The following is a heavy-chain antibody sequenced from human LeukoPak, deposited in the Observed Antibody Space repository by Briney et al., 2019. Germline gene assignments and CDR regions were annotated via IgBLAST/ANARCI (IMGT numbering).Heavy chain of an antibody. V-gene: IGHV4-4*02. CDR2: IYHSGST. Sequence: SGTLSLTCAVSGGSISSINWWSWVRQPPGKGLEWIGEIYHSGSTNYNPSLKSRVTISVDKSKHKFSLKLSSVTAADTAVYYCARESPDILTGYYAFDIWGQGTMVTVST. CDR1: GGSISSINW. J-gene: IGHJ3*02. D-gene: IGHD3-9*01. CDR3: ARESPDILTGYYAFDI.